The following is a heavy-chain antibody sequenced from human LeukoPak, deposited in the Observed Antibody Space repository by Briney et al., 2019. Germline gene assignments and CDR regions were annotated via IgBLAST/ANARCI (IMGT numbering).Heavy chain of an antibody. V-gene: IGHV3-48*03. J-gene: IGHJ6*03. CDR3: ARRRTIHMDV. Sequence: GGSLRLSCAASGFTFSSYEMNWVRQAPGKGLEWVSYISSSGSTIYYADSVKGRFTISRDNAKNSLYLQMNSLRAEDTAIYYCARRRTIHMDVWGKGTTVTISS. CDR1: GFTFSSYE. D-gene: IGHD3-3*01. CDR2: ISSSGSTI.